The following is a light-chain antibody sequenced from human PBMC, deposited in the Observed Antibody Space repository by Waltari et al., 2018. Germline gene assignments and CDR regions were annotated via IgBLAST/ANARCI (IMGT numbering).Light chain of an antibody. J-gene: IGKJ1*01. CDR2: KAA. Sequence: DIQMTQSPSTLSASVGDRVTITCRASQSVFTWLVWYQQKPGKAPKLLISKAASLESGVPSRFSGSGSGTEFILTISSLQPDDFATYYCQQYNLYSETFGQGTKVEIK. V-gene: IGKV1-5*03. CDR3: QQYNLYSET. CDR1: QSVFTW.